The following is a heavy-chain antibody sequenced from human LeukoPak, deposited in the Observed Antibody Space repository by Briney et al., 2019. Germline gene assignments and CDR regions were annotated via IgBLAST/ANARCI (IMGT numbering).Heavy chain of an antibody. V-gene: IGHV4-59*01. D-gene: IGHD3-3*01. Sequence: SETLSLTCTVSGGSISSYYWSWIRQPPGKGLEWIGYIYYSGSTNYNPSLKSRVTMSVDTSKNQFSLKLSSVTAADTAVYYCARVSGNDFWSGMYYFDYWGQGTLVTVSS. CDR1: GGSISSYY. CDR2: IYYSGST. CDR3: ARVSGNDFWSGMYYFDY. J-gene: IGHJ4*02.